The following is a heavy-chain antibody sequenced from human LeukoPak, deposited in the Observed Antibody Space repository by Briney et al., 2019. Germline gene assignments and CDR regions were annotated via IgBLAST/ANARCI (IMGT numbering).Heavy chain of an antibody. CDR1: GGSISSYY. Sequence: PSETLSLTCTVSGGSISSYYWSWIRQPPGKGLEWIGYIYYSGSTNYNPSLKSRVTISVDTSKNQFSLKLSSVTAADTAVYYCARRAAAEWDYMDVWGKGTTVTVSS. CDR3: ARRAAAEWDYMDV. V-gene: IGHV4-59*01. D-gene: IGHD6-13*01. CDR2: IYYSGST. J-gene: IGHJ6*03.